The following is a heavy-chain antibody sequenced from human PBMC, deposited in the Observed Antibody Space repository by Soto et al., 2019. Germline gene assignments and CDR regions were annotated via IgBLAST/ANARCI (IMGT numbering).Heavy chain of an antibody. Sequence: VQLVESGGGLVKPGGSQRLSCAASGVTFSDYYMSWIRQAPGKGLEWVSYISSSGSTIYYADSVKGRFTISRDNAKNSLYLQMNSLRAEDTAVYYCASPTVTPHYGMDVWGQGTTVTVSS. V-gene: IGHV3-11*01. CDR2: ISSSGSTI. D-gene: IGHD4-17*01. CDR3: ASPTVTPHYGMDV. CDR1: GVTFSDYY. J-gene: IGHJ6*02.